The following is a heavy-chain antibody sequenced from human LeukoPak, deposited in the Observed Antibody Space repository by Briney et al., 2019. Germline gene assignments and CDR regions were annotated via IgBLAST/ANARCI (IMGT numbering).Heavy chain of an antibody. CDR2: INPNGGST. D-gene: IGHD1-14*01. CDR3: ARGTGTSFGYFDY. J-gene: IGHJ4*02. V-gene: IGHV1-46*01. CDR1: GYTVTSHY. Sequence: GASVKVSCKPSGYTVTSHYIHWVRQAPGQGLDWMGIINPNGGSTGYAQKFQGRVTLTRDTSTSTVYMELSSLRSEDTAVYYCARGTGTSFGYFDYWGQGTLVTVSS.